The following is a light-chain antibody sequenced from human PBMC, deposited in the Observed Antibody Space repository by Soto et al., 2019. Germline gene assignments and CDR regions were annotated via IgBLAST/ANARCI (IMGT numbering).Light chain of an antibody. CDR1: SSDVGRYNY. CDR3: SSYTSRSTVI. J-gene: IGLJ2*01. V-gene: IGLV2-14*01. Sequence: QSVLTQPASVSGSPGQSITISCTGTSSDVGRYNYVSWYQQYPGKAPKLMIYDVSHRPSGISNRFPGSKSANTASLTISGLQPEDEADYYCSSYTSRSTVIFGGGTKLTVL. CDR2: DVS.